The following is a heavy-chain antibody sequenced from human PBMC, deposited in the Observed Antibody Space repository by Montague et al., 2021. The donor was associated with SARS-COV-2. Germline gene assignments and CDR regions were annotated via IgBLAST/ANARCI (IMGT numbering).Heavy chain of an antibody. J-gene: IGHJ6*02. V-gene: IGHV4-59*01. D-gene: IGHD2-21*02. CDR2: ISYSGST. CDR1: GGSISSYY. Sequence: SETLSLTCTVSGGSISSYYWSWILQPPGRGLQWIGYISYSGSTNYNTSLKSRGTISVDTSTNHFTLRLSSVTAADTAAYYCATFRRTRLLFGTLYYGMDVWGQGTTVTVSS. CDR3: ATFRRTRLLFGTLYYGMDV.